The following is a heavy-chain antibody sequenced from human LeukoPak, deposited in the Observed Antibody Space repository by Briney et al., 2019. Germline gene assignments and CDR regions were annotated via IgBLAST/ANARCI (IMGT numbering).Heavy chain of an antibody. CDR1: GYTFTSYY. CDR2: INPSGGST. D-gene: IGHD3-22*01. CDR3: ARDLTQYYYDSSGLGWFDP. V-gene: IGHV1-46*01. Sequence: GASVKVSCKASGYTFTSYYMHWVRQAPGQGLEWMGIINPSGGSTSYAQKFQSRVTMTRDTSTSTVYMELSSLRSEDTAVYYCARDLTQYYYDSSGLGWFDPWGQGTLVTVSS. J-gene: IGHJ5*02.